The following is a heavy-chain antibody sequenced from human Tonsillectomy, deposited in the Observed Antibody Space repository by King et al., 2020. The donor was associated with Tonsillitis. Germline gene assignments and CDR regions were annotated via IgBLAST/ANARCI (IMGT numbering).Heavy chain of an antibody. J-gene: IGHJ6*02. Sequence: EVQLVESGGGLVQPGGSLRLSCAASGFTFSNYAMSWVRQAPGKGLEWVSVIYNGGSSTYYADSVKGRFTISRDNSKNTLYLEMNSLRAEDTAVYYCEKDRNRLVLFGELLISGMDVWGQGTTVTVSS. V-gene: IGHV3-23*03. CDR1: GFTFSNYA. CDR2: IYNGGSST. CDR3: EKDRNRLVLFGELLISGMDV. D-gene: IGHD3-10*01.